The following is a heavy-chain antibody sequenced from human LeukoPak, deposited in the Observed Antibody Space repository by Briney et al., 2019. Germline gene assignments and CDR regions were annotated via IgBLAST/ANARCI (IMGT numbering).Heavy chain of an antibody. Sequence: SETLSLTCTVSGASISSYYWSWIRQSPGKGLEWIGYIYYSGSTKYNPSLKSRVTISVDTSNNQLFLKVTSVTAADTAVYYCARAAPGVADYFDYWGQGTLVTVSS. D-gene: IGHD2-15*01. CDR3: ARAAPGVADYFDY. CDR2: IYYSGST. CDR1: GASISSYY. V-gene: IGHV4-59*01. J-gene: IGHJ4*02.